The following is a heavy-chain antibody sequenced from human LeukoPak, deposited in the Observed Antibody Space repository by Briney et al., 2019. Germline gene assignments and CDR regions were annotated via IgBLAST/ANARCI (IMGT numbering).Heavy chain of an antibody. Sequence: GGSLRLSCAASGFTFSSYEMNWVRQAPGKGLGWVSYISSSGSTIYYADSVKGRFTISRDNAKNSLYLQMNSLRAEDTAVYYCARDSPKYSSGWYSLFDYWGQGTLVTVSS. CDR3: ARDSPKYSSGWYSLFDY. V-gene: IGHV3-48*03. CDR2: ISSSGSTI. J-gene: IGHJ4*02. CDR1: GFTFSSYE. D-gene: IGHD6-19*01.